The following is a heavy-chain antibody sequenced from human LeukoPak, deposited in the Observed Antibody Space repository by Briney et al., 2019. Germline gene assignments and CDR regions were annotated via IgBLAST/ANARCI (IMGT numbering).Heavy chain of an antibody. Sequence: PGGSLRLSCAASGFTLNNYAMNWVRQAPGKGLEWVSTIGNSGRYINYVASVKGRFTISRDNAKNSVYLHMSSLRAEDTAHYYCAGYSGYDGGAFDIWGQGTMVTVSS. V-gene: IGHV3-21*01. CDR2: IGNSGRYI. CDR3: AGYSGYDGGAFDI. CDR1: GFTLNNYA. J-gene: IGHJ3*02. D-gene: IGHD5-12*01.